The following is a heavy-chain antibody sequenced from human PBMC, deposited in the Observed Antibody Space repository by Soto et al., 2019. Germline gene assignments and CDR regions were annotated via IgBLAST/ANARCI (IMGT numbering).Heavy chain of an antibody. D-gene: IGHD3-10*01. CDR1: GFTFSSNW. Sequence: EVQLVESGGGLVQPGGSLRLSCAATGFTFSSNWMHWVRQAPGKGLVWVSRIKTDGSSTTYADSVEGRFTISRDNAQNTLYLQMMSLRAEDTAVYYFARAPRVAGDYYVDYWGQGTPVPVSS. CDR2: IKTDGSST. J-gene: IGHJ4*02. V-gene: IGHV3-74*01. CDR3: ARAPRVAGDYYVDY.